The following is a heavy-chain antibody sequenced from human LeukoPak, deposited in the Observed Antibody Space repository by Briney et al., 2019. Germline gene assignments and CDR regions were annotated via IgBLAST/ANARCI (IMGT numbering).Heavy chain of an antibody. CDR2: IRPDGTEK. D-gene: IGHD1-7*01. CDR1: GFTFSSNW. CDR3: AKSLGTETTYDS. Sequence: GGSLRLSCVASGFTFSSNWMSWVRQAPGKGLEWVASIRPDGTEKYYMDSVKGRFTISRDNAKNSLYLQMNSLRAEDTALYYCAKSLGTETTYDSWGQGTLVTVSS. J-gene: IGHJ4*02. V-gene: IGHV3-7*01.